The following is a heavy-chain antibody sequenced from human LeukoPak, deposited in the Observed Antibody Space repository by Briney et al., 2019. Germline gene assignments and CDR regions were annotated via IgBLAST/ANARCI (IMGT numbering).Heavy chain of an antibody. D-gene: IGHD6-6*01. CDR2: IYYSGST. CDR1: GGSISSGGYY. V-gene: IGHV4-31*03. CDR3: ARGIGSSSTPYYYGMDV. J-gene: IGHJ6*02. Sequence: PSQTLSLTGTVSGGSISSGGYYWSWIRQHPGKGLEWIGYIYYSGSTYYNPSLKSRVTIFVDTSKNQFSLKLSSVTAADTAVYYCARGIGSSSTPYYYGMDVWGQGTTVTVSS.